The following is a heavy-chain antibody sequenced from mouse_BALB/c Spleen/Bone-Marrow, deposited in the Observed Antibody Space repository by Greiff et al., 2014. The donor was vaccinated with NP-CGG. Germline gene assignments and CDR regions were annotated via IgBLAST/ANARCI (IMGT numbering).Heavy chain of an antibody. CDR1: GYTFTSYW. Sequence: VQLQQSGAELVKPGASVKMSCKASGYTFTSYWMHWVKQRPGQGLEWIGYINPSTGYTEYNQKFKDKATLTADKSSSTAYMQLSSLTSEASAVYYCASPRDCYGSSCDAMDYWGQGTSVTVSS. D-gene: IGHD1-1*01. CDR2: INPSTGYT. V-gene: IGHV1-7*01. CDR3: ASPRDCYGSSCDAMDY. J-gene: IGHJ4*01.